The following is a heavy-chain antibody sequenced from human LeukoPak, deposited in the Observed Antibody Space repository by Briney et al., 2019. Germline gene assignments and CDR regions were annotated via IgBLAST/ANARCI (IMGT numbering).Heavy chain of an antibody. CDR2: IYHSGST. CDR3: ARLTTVVSGPMDV. J-gene: IGHJ6*02. CDR1: GYSISSGFY. Sequence: SSETLSLTCTVSGYSISSGFYWGWIRQPPGKGLEWIGNIYHSGSTYYNPSLKSRVTISVDTSKNQFSLKLSSVTAADTAVYYCARLTTVVSGPMDVWGQGTTVTVSS. V-gene: IGHV4-38-2*02. D-gene: IGHD4-23*01.